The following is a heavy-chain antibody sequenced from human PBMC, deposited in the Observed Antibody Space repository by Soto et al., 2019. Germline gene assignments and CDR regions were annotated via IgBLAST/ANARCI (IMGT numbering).Heavy chain of an antibody. J-gene: IGHJ5*02. CDR2: IYYSGST. Sequence: SETLSLTCTVSGGSISSGGYYWSWIRQHPGKGLEWIGYIYYSGSTYYNPSLKSRVTISVYTSKNQFSLKLSSVTAADTAVYYCASRRERSYAPFDPWGQGTLVTVSS. D-gene: IGHD1-26*01. CDR1: GGSISSGGYY. V-gene: IGHV4-31*03. CDR3: ASRRERSYAPFDP.